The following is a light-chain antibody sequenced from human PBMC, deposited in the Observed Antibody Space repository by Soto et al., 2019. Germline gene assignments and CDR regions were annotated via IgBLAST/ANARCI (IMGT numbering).Light chain of an antibody. V-gene: IGLV2-14*01. J-gene: IGLJ3*02. Sequence: QSALTQPASVSGSPGQSITISCTGTSSDVGGYNYVSWYQHHPGKAPKLMIYEVSNRPSGVSNRFSGSKSGNTASLTISGLQAEDEADYYCSSYTGSSTPVFGGGTQLT. CDR2: EVS. CDR1: SSDVGGYNY. CDR3: SSYTGSSTPV.